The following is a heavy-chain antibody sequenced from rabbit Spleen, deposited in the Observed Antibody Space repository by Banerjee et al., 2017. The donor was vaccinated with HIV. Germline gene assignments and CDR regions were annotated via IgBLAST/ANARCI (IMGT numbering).Heavy chain of an antibody. D-gene: IGHD1-1*01. CDR1: GFSFSSDYY. CDR3: ARDLVAVIGWNFSL. V-gene: IGHV1S40*01. Sequence: QSLVESGGGLVQPEGSLTLTCTASGFSFSSDYYMCWVRQAPGKGLECIACIYAGSSGSTYYTSWAKGRFTVSKTSSTTVTLQMTSLTVADTATYFCARDLVAVIGWNFSLWGPGTLVTVS. CDR2: IYAGSSGST. J-gene: IGHJ4*01.